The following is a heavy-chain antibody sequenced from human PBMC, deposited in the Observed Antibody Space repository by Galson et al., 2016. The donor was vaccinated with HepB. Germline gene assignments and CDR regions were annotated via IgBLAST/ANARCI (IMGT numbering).Heavy chain of an antibody. J-gene: IGHJ4*02. CDR1: GGSISSGDHY. CDR3: ANLLVVWNSPRREDY. D-gene: IGHD1-7*01. Sequence: TLSLTCTVSGGSISSGDHYWSWIRQPPGKGLEWIGYIYHSGTYYTPSLKSRVSISRDTSRNQLSLKLSSVTAADTAVYYCANLLVVWNSPRREDYWGQGILATVSS. V-gene: IGHV4-30-4*08. CDR2: IYHSGT.